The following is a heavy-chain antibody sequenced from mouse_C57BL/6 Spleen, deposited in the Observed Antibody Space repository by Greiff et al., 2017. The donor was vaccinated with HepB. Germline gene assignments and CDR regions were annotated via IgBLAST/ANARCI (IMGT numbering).Heavy chain of an antibody. D-gene: IGHD4-1*02. Sequence: EVKLMESGGGLVKPGGSLKLSCAASGFTFSDYGMHWVRQAPEKGLEWVAYISSGSSNIYYADTVKGRFTISRDNAKNTLFLQMTSLRSEDTAMYYCARQLGPGWYFDVWGTGTTVTVSS. CDR3: ARQLGPGWYFDV. CDR2: ISSGSSNI. V-gene: IGHV5-17*01. J-gene: IGHJ1*03. CDR1: GFTFSDYG.